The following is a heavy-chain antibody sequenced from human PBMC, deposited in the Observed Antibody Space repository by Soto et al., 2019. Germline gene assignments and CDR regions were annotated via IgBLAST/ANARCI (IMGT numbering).Heavy chain of an antibody. Sequence: AGSLRFCCAASGFPLSSYSVNWVRQAPGKGLEWVSSISSSSSYIYYADSVKGRFTISRDNAKNSLYLQMNSLRAEDTAVYYCARDVYYDSSGYHIPLDVWGQGTTVTVSS. D-gene: IGHD3-22*01. CDR3: ARDVYYDSSGYHIPLDV. J-gene: IGHJ6*02. CDR2: ISSSSSYI. V-gene: IGHV3-21*01. CDR1: GFPLSSYS.